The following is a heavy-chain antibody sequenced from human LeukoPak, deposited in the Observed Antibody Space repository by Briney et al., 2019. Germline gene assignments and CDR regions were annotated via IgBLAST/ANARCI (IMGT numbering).Heavy chain of an antibody. Sequence: GGSLRLSCAASGFTFSSYSMNWVRQAPGKGLEWVSSISSSSSYIYYADSVKGRFIISRDNAKNSLYLQMNSLRAEDTAVYYCARVVRIAAAGFDYWGQGTLVTVSS. CDR3: ARVVRIAAAGFDY. CDR1: GFTFSSYS. CDR2: ISSSSSYI. J-gene: IGHJ4*02. V-gene: IGHV3-21*01. D-gene: IGHD6-13*01.